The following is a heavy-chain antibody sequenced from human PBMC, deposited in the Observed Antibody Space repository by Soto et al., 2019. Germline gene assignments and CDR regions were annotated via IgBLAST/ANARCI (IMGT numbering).Heavy chain of an antibody. CDR3: ARESSTMIVVVTDNWFDP. CDR2: INAGNGNT. J-gene: IGHJ5*02. CDR1: GYTFTSYA. V-gene: IGHV1-3*01. D-gene: IGHD3-22*01. Sequence: ASVKVSCKASGYTFTSYAMHWVRQAPGQRLEWMGWINAGNGNTKYSQKFQGRVTITRDTSASTAYMELSSLRSEDTAVYYCARESSTMIVVVTDNWFDPWGQGTLVTVSS.